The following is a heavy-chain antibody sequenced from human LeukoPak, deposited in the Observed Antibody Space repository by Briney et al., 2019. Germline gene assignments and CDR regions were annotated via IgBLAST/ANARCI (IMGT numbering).Heavy chain of an antibody. CDR1: GFPFTSYA. CDR3: ARVRYRLAETYIDY. V-gene: IGHV1-3*01. CDR2: VNADNSNT. Sequence: ASVKVSCKASGFPFTSYAVHWVRQAPGQRLEWMGWVNADNSNTKYSQEFQGRVTITRDTSISTAYMELSRLRSDDTAVYYCARVRYRLAETYIDYWGQGTLVTVSS. D-gene: IGHD3-16*01. J-gene: IGHJ4*02.